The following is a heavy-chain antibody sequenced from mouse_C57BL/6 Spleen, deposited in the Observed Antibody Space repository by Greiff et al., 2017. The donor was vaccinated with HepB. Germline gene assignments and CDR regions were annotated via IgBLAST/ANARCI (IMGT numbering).Heavy chain of an antibody. CDR1: GYTFTDYY. D-gene: IGHD2-12*01. V-gene: IGHV1-26*01. CDR2: INPNNGGT. J-gene: IGHJ4*01. Sequence: EVQLQQSGPELVKPGASVKISCKASGYTFTDYYMNWVKQSHGKSLEWIGDINPNNGGTSYNQKFKGKATLTVDKSSSTAYMELRSLTSEDSAVYYCAREPRYDGDAMDYWGQGTSVTVSS. CDR3: AREPRYDGDAMDY.